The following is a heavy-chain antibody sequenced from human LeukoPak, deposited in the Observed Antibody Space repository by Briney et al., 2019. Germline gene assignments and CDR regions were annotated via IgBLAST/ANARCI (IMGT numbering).Heavy chain of an antibody. D-gene: IGHD3-3*01. CDR2: IYYSGST. V-gene: IGHV4-39*07. Sequence: PSETLSLTCTVSGGSISSSNYYWGWIRQPPGKGLEWIGSIYYSGSTYYNPSLKSRVTISADTSKNQFSLKLSSVTAADTAVYYCARGGYDFWSEGYLDYWGQGTLVTVSS. CDR3: ARGGYDFWSEGYLDY. CDR1: GGSISSSNYY. J-gene: IGHJ4*02.